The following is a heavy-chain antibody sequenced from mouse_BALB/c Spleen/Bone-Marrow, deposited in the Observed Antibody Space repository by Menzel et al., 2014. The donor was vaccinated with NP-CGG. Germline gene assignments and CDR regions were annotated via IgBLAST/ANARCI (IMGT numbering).Heavy chain of an antibody. V-gene: IGHV5-9-4*01. D-gene: IGHD3-1*01. CDR2: ISSAGSHT. CDR3: VRDSSGYFDY. J-gene: IGHJ2*01. Sequence: EVQLVESGGGLVKPGGSLKLSCAASGFTFXWYAMSWVRQSPEKRLEWVAEISSAGSHTYYPDTVTGRFTISGDNAKNTLYLEMSSLGSEDTTMYYCVRDSSGYFDYWGQGTTLTVSS. CDR1: GFTFXWYA.